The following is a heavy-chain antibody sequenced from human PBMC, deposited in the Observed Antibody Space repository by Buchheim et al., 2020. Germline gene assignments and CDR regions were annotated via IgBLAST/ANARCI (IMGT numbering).Heavy chain of an antibody. CDR2: IRGTGGTT. J-gene: IGHJ4*02. V-gene: IGHV3-23*01. CDR3: AKGILGYCSGGACYWRPFDY. CDR1: GFTFGNYA. D-gene: IGHD2-15*01. Sequence: EVQLLESGGGLVQPGGSLRLSCAASGFTFGNYAMNWVRQAPGKGLEWVSAIRGTGGTTYYADSVKGRFTISRDNSQNMLYLEMNSLRAEDTAVYYCAKGILGYCSGGACYWRPFDYWGQGTL.